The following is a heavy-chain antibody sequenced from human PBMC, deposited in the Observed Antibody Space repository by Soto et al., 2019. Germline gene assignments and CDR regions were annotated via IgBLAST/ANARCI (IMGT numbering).Heavy chain of an antibody. CDR2: IIPIFGTA. CDR3: ARLEMATIRTVD. D-gene: IGHD5-12*01. Sequence: SVKVSCKASGGTFSSYAISWVRQAPGQGLEWMGGIIPIFGTANYAQKFQGRVTITADESTSTAYMELSSLRSEDTAVYYCARLEMATIRTVDWGQGTLVTVSS. CDR1: GGTFSSYA. J-gene: IGHJ4*02. V-gene: IGHV1-69*13.